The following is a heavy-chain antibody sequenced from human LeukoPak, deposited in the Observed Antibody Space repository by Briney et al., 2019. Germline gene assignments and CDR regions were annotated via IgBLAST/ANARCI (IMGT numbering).Heavy chain of an antibody. CDR2: ISGSGDST. J-gene: IGHJ3*02. Sequence: PGGSLRLSCAASGFTFSSYAMSWVRQAPGKGLEWVSAISGSGDSTYYADSVKGRFIISRDNSKNTLYLQMSSLRAEDTAVYYCAKKSGSDYSYDAFDIWGQGTMVTVSS. CDR1: GFTFSSYA. D-gene: IGHD2-21*01. V-gene: IGHV3-23*01. CDR3: AKKSGSDYSYDAFDI.